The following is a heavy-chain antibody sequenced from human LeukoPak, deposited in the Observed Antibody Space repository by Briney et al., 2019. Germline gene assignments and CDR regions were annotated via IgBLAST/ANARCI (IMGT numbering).Heavy chain of an antibody. J-gene: IGHJ3*01. Sequence: MTSSSSYIYYADSVKGRFTISRDNAKNSLYLQMDSLRVEDTAVYYCARGLEYYDYVWGSYRFDVFDVWGQGTMVTVSS. CDR2: MTSSSSYI. D-gene: IGHD3-16*02. V-gene: IGHV3-21*06. CDR3: ARGLEYYDYVWGSYRFDVFDV.